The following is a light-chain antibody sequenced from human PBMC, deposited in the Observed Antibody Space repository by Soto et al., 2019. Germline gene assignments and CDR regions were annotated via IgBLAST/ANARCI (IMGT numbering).Light chain of an antibody. CDR1: QSVRSNY. CDR2: GTS. CDR3: QQYGSSYT. Sequence: EIVLPPSPGTLSLSPGERATLSCRASQSVRSNYLAWYQQQPGQAPRLLIYGTSTRDTGIPDRFSGSGSGTDFTLTISRLEPEDFAVYYCQQYGSSYTFGPGTKVEIK. V-gene: IGKV3-20*01. J-gene: IGKJ3*01.